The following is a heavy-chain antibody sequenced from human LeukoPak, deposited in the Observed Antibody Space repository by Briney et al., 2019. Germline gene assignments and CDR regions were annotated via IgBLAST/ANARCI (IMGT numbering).Heavy chain of an antibody. D-gene: IGHD3-10*01. V-gene: IGHV1-2*02. CDR1: GYTFTGYY. CDR2: INPNSGGT. J-gene: IGHJ4*02. Sequence: SVKVSCKASGYTFTGYYMHWVRQAPGQGLEWMGWINPNSGGTNYAQKFQGRVTMTRDTSISTAYMELSRLRSDDTAVYYCARDPIFITMVRGVNFDYWGQGTLVTVSS. CDR3: ARDPIFITMVRGVNFDY.